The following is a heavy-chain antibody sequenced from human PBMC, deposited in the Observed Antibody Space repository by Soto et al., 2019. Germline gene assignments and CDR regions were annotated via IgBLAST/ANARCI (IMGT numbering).Heavy chain of an antibody. CDR1: SGSISSSNW. CDR3: ARHYFSAGTGFDWFDP. CDR2: IYHSGST. J-gene: IGHJ5*02. V-gene: IGHV4-4*02. Sequence: SETLSLTCAVSSGSISSSNWWSWVRQPPGKGLEWIGEIYHSGSTNYNPSLKSRVTISVDKSKNQFSLKLSSVTAADTAVYYCARHYFSAGTGFDWFDPWGQGTLVTSPQ. D-gene: IGHD6-13*01.